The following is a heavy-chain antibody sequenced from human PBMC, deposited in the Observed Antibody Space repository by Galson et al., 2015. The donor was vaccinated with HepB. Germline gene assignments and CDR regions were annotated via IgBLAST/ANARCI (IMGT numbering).Heavy chain of an antibody. CDR1: GFTFSSYP. J-gene: IGHJ4*02. V-gene: IGHV3-23*01. CDR3: AKALGSNVYYESD. CDR2: ISGSGDST. Sequence: SLRLSCAASGFTFSSYPMNGVRQGPGKGLEWVSTISGSGDSTYYADSVKGRFTISRDNSKSTLYLQLNSLRAEDTAVYYCAKALGSNVYYESDWGQGTLVTVSS. D-gene: IGHD1-26*01.